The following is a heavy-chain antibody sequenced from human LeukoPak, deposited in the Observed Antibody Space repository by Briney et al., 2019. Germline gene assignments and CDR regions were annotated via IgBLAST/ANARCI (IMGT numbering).Heavy chain of an antibody. J-gene: IGHJ4*02. CDR2: IIPIFGSP. D-gene: IGHD1-26*01. CDR3: AREAVGVGGYYFDY. CDR1: GGTFSRYA. V-gene: IGHV1-69*13. Sequence: SVKVSCKASGGTFSRYAITWVRQAPGQGLEWMGSIIPIFGSPKYAQEFQGRLVLTADESTNTAYMELSSLRSEDTAVYYCAREAVGVGGYYFDYWGQGTLVTVSS.